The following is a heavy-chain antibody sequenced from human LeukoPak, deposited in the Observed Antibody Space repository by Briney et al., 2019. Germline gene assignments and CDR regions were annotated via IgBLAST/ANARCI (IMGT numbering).Heavy chain of an antibody. Sequence: PSETLSLTCTVSGGSISSGSYDWSWIRQPAGKGLEWIGHIYTSGSTNYNPSLKSRVTISVDTSKNQFSLKLSSVTAADTAVYYCARELAVLGSSWSFDYWGQGTLVTVSS. CDR3: ARELAVLGSSWSFDY. V-gene: IGHV4-61*09. CDR2: IYTSGST. J-gene: IGHJ4*02. CDR1: GGSISSGSYD. D-gene: IGHD6-13*01.